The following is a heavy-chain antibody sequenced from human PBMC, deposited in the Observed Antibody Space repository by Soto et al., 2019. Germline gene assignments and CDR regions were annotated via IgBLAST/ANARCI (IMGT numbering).Heavy chain of an antibody. CDR3: ARTLGFAASNWFDP. J-gene: IGHJ5*02. D-gene: IGHD6-13*01. Sequence: SETLSLICTVSGGSISSYYWSWIRQPPGKGLEWIGYIYYSGSTNYNPSLKSRVTISVDTSKNQFSLKLSSVTAADTAVYYCARTLGFAASNWFDPWGQGTLVTVSS. CDR2: IYYSGST. CDR1: GGSISSYY. V-gene: IGHV4-59*01.